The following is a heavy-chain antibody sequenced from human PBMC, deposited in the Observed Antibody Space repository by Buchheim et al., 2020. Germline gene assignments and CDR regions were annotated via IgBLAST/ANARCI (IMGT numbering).Heavy chain of an antibody. D-gene: IGHD3-10*01. CDR2: ISCGGSNK. Sequence: QVQLLESGGGLVQPGRSLRLSCAASGFTFSSYAMHWVRQAPGKGLEWVAVISCGGSNKYYADSVKGRFTISRDNSKNTLYLQMNSLRAEDTAVYYCARLRKYYYGSGSHPPLDYWGQGTL. CDR3: ARLRKYYYGSGSHPPLDY. CDR1: GFTFSSYA. V-gene: IGHV3-30-3*01. J-gene: IGHJ4*02.